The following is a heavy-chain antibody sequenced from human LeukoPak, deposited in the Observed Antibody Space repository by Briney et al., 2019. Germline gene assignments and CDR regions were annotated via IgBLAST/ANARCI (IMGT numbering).Heavy chain of an antibody. J-gene: IGHJ3*02. CDR1: GGSISSYY. CDR3: ARETHQRATDI. V-gene: IGHV4-59*01. CDR2: IYYSGST. Sequence: SETLSLTCTVSGGSISSYYWSWIRQPPGKGLEWIGYIYYSGSTNYNPSLKSRVTISVDTSKNQFSLKLSSVTAADTAVYYCARETHQRATDIWGQGTMVTVSS.